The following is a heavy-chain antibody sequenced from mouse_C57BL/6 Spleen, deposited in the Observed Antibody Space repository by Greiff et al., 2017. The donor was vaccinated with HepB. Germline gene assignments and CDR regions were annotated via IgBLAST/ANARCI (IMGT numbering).Heavy chain of an antibody. J-gene: IGHJ4*01. Sequence: QVQLQQSGPELVKPGASVKISCKASGYAFSSSWMNWVKQRPGKGLEWIGRIYPGDGDTNYNGKFKGKATLTADKSSSTAYMQLSSLTSEDSAVYFCARSETTVVATDAMDYWGQGTSVTVSS. D-gene: IGHD1-1*01. CDR3: ARSETTVVATDAMDY. CDR2: IYPGDGDT. V-gene: IGHV1-82*01. CDR1: GYAFSSSW.